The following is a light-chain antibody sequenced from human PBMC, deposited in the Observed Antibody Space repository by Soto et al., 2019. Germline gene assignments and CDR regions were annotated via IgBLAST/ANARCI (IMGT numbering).Light chain of an antibody. V-gene: IGLV2-14*01. CDR1: SSDVGAYNY. Sequence: QSVLTQPASVSGSPGQSITISCTGTSSDVGAYNYVSWYQQHPGKAPKLMIYEVSHRPPGVSNRFSGSKSGNTASLTISGLQAEDEADYYCSTYINSITFVIFGGGTKLTVL. J-gene: IGLJ2*01. CDR3: STYINSITFVI. CDR2: EVS.